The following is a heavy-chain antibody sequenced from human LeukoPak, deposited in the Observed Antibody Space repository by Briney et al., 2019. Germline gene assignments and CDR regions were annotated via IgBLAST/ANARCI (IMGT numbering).Heavy chain of an antibody. J-gene: IGHJ4*02. CDR1: GYSFTNYW. D-gene: IGHD1/OR15-1a*01. CDR2: IYPGDSDT. V-gene: IGHV5-51*01. Sequence: GESLKISCKGSGYSFTNYWIGWVRQMPGKGLEWMGIIYPGDSDTRYSPSFQGQVTISADKSINTAYLQWSSLKASDTAMYYCASSVSQTRFDYWGQGTQVTASS. CDR3: ASSVSQTRFDY.